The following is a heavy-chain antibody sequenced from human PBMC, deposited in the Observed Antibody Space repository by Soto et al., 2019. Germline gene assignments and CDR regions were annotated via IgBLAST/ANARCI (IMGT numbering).Heavy chain of an antibody. D-gene: IGHD1-26*01. CDR2: ISSSGSTI. Sequence: GGSLRLSCAASEFTFSSYNMNWVRQAPGKGLEWVSYISSSGSTIKNADSVKGRFTISRDNAKNSLYLQMNSLRAEDTAVYYCARGTGATQYTFDVWGQGTMVTVSS. V-gene: IGHV3-48*01. CDR3: ARGTGATQYTFDV. CDR1: EFTFSSYN. J-gene: IGHJ3*01.